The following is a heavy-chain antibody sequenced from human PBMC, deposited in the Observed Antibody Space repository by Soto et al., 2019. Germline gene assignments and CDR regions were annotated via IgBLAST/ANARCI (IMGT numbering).Heavy chain of an antibody. CDR1: GGSVSSGSYY. D-gene: IGHD1-26*01. J-gene: IGHJ6*02. Sequence: NPSETLSLTCTVSGGSVSSGSYYWSWIRQPPGKGLEWIGYIYYSGSTNYNPSLKSRVTISVDTSKNQFSLKLSSVTAADTAVYYCARGRAVGATPNYYYYGMDVWGQGTTVTVSS. CDR2: IYYSGST. CDR3: ARGRAVGATPNYYYYGMDV. V-gene: IGHV4-61*01.